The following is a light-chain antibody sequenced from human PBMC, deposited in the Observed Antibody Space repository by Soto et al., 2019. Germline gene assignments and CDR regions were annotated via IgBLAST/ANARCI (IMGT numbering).Light chain of an antibody. V-gene: IGKV3-20*01. Sequence: EIVLTQSPGTLSLSPGERATLSCRASQSVAKNYLAWYQQKPGQAPRLLIYGPSSRATGTPDRFSGSGSGTDFTLTISRLEPEDFAVYYCHQYASSPQTFDQGTKVEIK. J-gene: IGKJ1*01. CDR1: QSVAKNY. CDR2: GPS. CDR3: HQYASSPQT.